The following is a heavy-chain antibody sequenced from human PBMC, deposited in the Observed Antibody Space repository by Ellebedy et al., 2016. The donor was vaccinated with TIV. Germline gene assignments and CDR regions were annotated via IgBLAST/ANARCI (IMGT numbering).Heavy chain of an antibody. V-gene: IGHV4-59*12. CDR2: MYYSGST. D-gene: IGHD1-26*01. J-gene: IGHJ5*02. CDR1: GGSISSYY. CDR3: ARAPSGSYLGFDP. Sequence: GSLRLSCTVSGGSISSYYWSWIRQPPGKGLEWIGYMYYSGSTNYNPSLKSRVTISVDKSKNQFSLKLSSVTAADTAVYYFARAPSGSYLGFDPWGQGTLVTVSS.